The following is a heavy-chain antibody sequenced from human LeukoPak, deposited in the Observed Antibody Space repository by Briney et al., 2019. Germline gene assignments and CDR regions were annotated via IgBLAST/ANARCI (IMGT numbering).Heavy chain of an antibody. J-gene: IGHJ3*02. Sequence: GGSLRLSCAASGFTFSSYSMNWVRQAPGKGLEWVSSISSSSSYIYYADSVKGRFTISRDNAKNSLYLQMNSLRAEDTAVYCCARGGPTVTTYAFDIWGQGTMVTVSS. D-gene: IGHD4-17*01. CDR3: ARGGPTVTTYAFDI. CDR1: GFTFSSYS. CDR2: ISSSSSYI. V-gene: IGHV3-21*01.